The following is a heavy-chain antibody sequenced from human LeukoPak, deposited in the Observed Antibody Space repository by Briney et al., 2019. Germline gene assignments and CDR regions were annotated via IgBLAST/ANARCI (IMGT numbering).Heavy chain of an antibody. J-gene: IGHJ5*02. V-gene: IGHV1-8*01. CDR1: GYTFTSYD. CDR3: ARGTSISRYSPNKNNWFDP. CDR2: MNPNSGNT. Sequence: ASVKVSCKASGYTFTSYDINWVRQATGQGLEWMGWMNPNSGNTGYAQKFQGRVTMTRNTSISTAYMELSSLRSEDTAVYYCARGTSISRYSPNKNNWFDPWGQGTLVTVSS. D-gene: IGHD3-10*01.